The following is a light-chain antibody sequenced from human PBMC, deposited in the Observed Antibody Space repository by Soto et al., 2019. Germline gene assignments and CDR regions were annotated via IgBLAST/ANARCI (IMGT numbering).Light chain of an antibody. J-gene: IGKJ5*01. CDR1: QGISSW. CDR2: AAY. V-gene: IGKV1D-16*01. CDR3: QQYYSYTIT. Sequence: DMQMTQSPSSVSASVGDRVTITCRASQGISSWLAWYQQKPGKAPKLLIYAAYTLQSGLPSRFSGSGSGADFTLIISCLQSEDFATYYCQQYYSYTITFGQGTRLEIK.